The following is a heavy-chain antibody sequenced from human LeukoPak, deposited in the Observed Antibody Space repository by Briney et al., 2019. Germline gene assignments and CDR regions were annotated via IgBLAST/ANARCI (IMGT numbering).Heavy chain of an antibody. CDR3: ARDVHDGSGSYYKVGFDY. D-gene: IGHD3-10*01. CDR2: IYSGGST. V-gene: IGHV3-66*01. Sequence: GGSLTLSCAASGFTVSSIYMTWVRHAPGTGLEWVSIIYSGGSTYYADTAKGRCIISRANSKNTVYPQMNSLRAEDTAVYYCARDVHDGSGSYYKVGFDYWGQGTLVTVSS. CDR1: GFTVSSIY. J-gene: IGHJ4*02.